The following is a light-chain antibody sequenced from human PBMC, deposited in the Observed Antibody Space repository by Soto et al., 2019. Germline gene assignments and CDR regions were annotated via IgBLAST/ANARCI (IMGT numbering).Light chain of an antibody. CDR1: SSDIGGYNY. Sequence: QSALTQPPSASGSPGQSVTISCTGTSSDIGGYNYVSWYQQHPGKAPKLIIYEVNERPSGVPDRFSGSKSGNTASLTVSGLQAEDEADYYCSYMRNSLYVFGTGTKLTVL. CDR3: SYMRNSLYV. J-gene: IGLJ1*01. V-gene: IGLV2-8*01. CDR2: EVN.